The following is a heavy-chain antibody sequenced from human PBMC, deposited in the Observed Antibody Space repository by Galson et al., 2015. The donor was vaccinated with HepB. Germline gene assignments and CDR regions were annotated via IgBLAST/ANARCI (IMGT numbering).Heavy chain of an antibody. J-gene: IGHJ2*01. CDR3: ARDRPRDYGDYQTYWYFDL. CDR2: IIPIFGTA. Sequence: SVKVSCKASGGTFSSYAISWVRQAPGQGLEWMGGIIPIFGTANYAQKFRGRVTITADESTSTAYMELSSLRSEDTAVYYCARDRPRDYGDYQTYWYFDLWGRGTLVTVSS. V-gene: IGHV1-69*13. D-gene: IGHD4-17*01. CDR1: GGTFSSYA.